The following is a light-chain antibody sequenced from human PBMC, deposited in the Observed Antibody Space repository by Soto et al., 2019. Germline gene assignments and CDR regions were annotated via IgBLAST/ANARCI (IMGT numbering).Light chain of an antibody. CDR1: QSVNSN. CDR2: GAS. V-gene: IGKV3-15*01. J-gene: IGKJ1*01. Sequence: EIVMTQSPATLSVSPGERATLSCRASQSVNSNLAWYQQKPGQAPRLLISGASTRATGIPARFSGSGSETEFNLTIRRLQSEDFAVYYCQQYNNWWTFGQGTKVEMK. CDR3: QQYNNWWT.